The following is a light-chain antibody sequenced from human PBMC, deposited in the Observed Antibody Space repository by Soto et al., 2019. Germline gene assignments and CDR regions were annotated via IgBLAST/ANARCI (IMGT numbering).Light chain of an antibody. CDR2: DAS. CDR1: QSVSATC. Sequence: EIVLTQSPGTLSLSPGDRATLSCRASQSVSATCLAWYQQKPGQAPRLLIYDASRPPTGIPDRFSGSGSGTDLTLNISRLQPEDFADYYCQQDGSSPLTLGGGTKVEIK. V-gene: IGKV3-20*01. CDR3: QQDGSSPLT. J-gene: IGKJ4*01.